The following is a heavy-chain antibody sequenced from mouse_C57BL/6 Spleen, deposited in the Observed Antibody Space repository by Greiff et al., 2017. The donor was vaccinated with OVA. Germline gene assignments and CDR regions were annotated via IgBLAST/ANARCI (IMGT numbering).Heavy chain of an antibody. CDR3: TRDRLDYYGSSYGYFDV. CDR2: ISSGGDYI. D-gene: IGHD1-1*01. V-gene: IGHV5-9-1*02. Sequence: EVHLVESGEGLVKPGGSLKLSCAASGFTFSSYAMSWVRQTPEKRLEWVAYISSGGDYIYYADTVNGRFTISRDNARNTLYLQMSSLKSEDTAMYYCTRDRLDYYGSSYGYFDVWGTGTTVTVSS. CDR1: GFTFSSYA. J-gene: IGHJ1*03.